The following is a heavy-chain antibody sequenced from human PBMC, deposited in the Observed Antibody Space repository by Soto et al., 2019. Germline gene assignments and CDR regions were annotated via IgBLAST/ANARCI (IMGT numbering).Heavy chain of an antibody. V-gene: IGHV1-46*01. D-gene: IGHD6-19*01. CDR3: AREKWLVRRNDPFDI. CDR2: INPNGGST. J-gene: IGHJ3*02. Sequence: QVQLVQSGAEVKKPGASVKVSCKASGYTFINYYMHWVRQDPGQGLEWMGIINPNGGSTTYAQKFQGRVTLTRDTSTNTVNMELSSLRSVDTAVYYCAREKWLVRRNDPFDIWGQGTMVTVSS. CDR1: GYTFINYY.